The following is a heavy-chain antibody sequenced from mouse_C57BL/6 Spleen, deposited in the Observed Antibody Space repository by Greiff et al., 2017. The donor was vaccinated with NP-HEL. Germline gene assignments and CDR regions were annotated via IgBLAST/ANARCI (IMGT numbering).Heavy chain of an antibody. J-gene: IGHJ3*01. CDR1: GYTFTSYW. V-gene: IGHV1-69*01. CDR2: IDPSDSYT. Sequence: QVQLQQPGAELVMPGASVKLSCKASGYTFTSYWMHWVKQRPGQGLEWIGEIDPSDSYTNYNQQFKGKSTLTVDKSSSTAYMQLSSLTSEDSAVYYCARGGYYGSPFAYWGQGTLVTVSA. CDR3: ARGGYYGSPFAY. D-gene: IGHD1-1*01.